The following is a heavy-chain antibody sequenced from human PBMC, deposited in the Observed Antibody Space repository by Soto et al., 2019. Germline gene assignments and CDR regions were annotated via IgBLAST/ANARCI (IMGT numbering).Heavy chain of an antibody. J-gene: IGHJ2*01. CDR2: IVGSSAGGST. CDR3: AKGDFLFDL. CDR1: GFSFSSYP. Sequence: GGSLRLSCAPSGFSFSSYPMSWVRQDPGKGLEWVSSIVGSSAGGSTYYADSVKGRFTISRDNSKNTLYLQMNSLRAEDTAIYYCAKGDFLFDLWGRGTLVTVSS. V-gene: IGHV3-23*01. D-gene: IGHD2-21*02.